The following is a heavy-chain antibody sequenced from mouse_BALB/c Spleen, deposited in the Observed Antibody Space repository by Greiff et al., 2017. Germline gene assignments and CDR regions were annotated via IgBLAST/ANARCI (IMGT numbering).Heavy chain of an antibody. Sequence: DVQLQESGPDLVKPSQSLSLTCTVTGYSITSGYSWHWIRQFAGNKLEWMGYIHYSGSTNYNPSLKSRISITRDTSKNQFFLQLNSVTTEDTATYYCAREGLGRYFDVWGAGTTVTVSS. CDR2: IHYSGST. D-gene: IGHD4-1*01. CDR3: AREGLGRYFDV. J-gene: IGHJ1*01. V-gene: IGHV3-1*02. CDR1: GYSITSGYS.